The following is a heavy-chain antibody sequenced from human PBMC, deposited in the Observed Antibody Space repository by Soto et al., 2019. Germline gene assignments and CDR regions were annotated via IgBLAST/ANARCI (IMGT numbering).Heavy chain of an antibody. D-gene: IGHD2-21*01. V-gene: IGHV4-30-2*01. CDR2: IYHSGST. CDR1: GGSISSGGYS. Sequence: SETLSLTCAVSGGSISSGGYSWSWIRQPPGKGLEWIGYIYHSGSTYYNPSLKSRVTISVDRSKNQFSLKLSSVTDAVTAVYYCARNKIPGLFDYWGQGSLVTVS. J-gene: IGHJ4*02. CDR3: ARNKIPGLFDY.